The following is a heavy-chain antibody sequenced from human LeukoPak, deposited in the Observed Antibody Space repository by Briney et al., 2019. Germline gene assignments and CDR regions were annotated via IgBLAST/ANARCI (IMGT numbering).Heavy chain of an antibody. CDR3: ARGGSDCSSSSCCMN. CDR2: MDPNSGNT. J-gene: IGHJ4*02. CDR1: GYTFTTYD. V-gene: IGHV1-8*01. Sequence: GASVKVSCKASGYTFTTYDINWVRQATGQGLEWMGWMDPNSGNTGYAPKFQGRVTMTRDASITTAYMELSSLRSEDTAVYYCARGGSDCSSSSCCMNWGQGTLVTVSS. D-gene: IGHD2-2*01.